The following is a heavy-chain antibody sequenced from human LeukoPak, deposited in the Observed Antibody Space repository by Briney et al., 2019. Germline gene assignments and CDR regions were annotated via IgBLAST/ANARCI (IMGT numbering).Heavy chain of an antibody. V-gene: IGHV4-59*11. CDR1: GGSISSHY. CDR2: IYYSGST. J-gene: IGHJ6*03. Sequence: PSETLSLTCTVSGGSISSHYWSWIRQPPGKGLEWIGYIYYSGSTNYNPSLKSRVTISVDTSKNQFFLKLSSVTAADTAVYYCARVVSGFFGYYYYYYMDVWGKGTTVTVSS. D-gene: IGHD3-10*01. CDR3: ARVVSGFFGYYYYYYMDV.